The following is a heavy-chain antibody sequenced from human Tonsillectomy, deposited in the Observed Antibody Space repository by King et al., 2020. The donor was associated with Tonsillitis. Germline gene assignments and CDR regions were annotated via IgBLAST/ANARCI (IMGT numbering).Heavy chain of an antibody. CDR3: SSRGVPDY. D-gene: IGHD3-10*01. CDR2: FYYGGGT. CDR1: GGSISSTSYY. V-gene: IGHV4-39*01. J-gene: IGHJ4*02. Sequence: QLQESGPGLVKTSETLSLTCTVSGGSISSTSYYWGWIRLPPGKGLEWIGNFYYGGGTYYNPSLKSRVTIFVDTSKNQSSLKLSSVTAADTAVYYCSSRGVPDYWGQGTLVTVSS.